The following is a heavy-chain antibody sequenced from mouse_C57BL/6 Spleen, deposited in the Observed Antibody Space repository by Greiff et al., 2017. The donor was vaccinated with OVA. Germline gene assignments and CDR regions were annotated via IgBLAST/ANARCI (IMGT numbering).Heavy chain of an antibody. CDR3: ARSRTELYYFDY. V-gene: IGHV1-69*01. J-gene: IGHJ2*01. D-gene: IGHD3-3*01. CDR2: IDPSDSYT. CDR1: GYTFTSYW. Sequence: QVQLQQPGAELVMPGASVKLSCKASGYTFTSYWMHWVKQRPGQGLEWVGEIDPSDSYTNYNQKFKGKSTLTVDKSSSTAYMQLSSLTSEDSAVYYCARSRTELYYFDYWGQGTTLTVSS.